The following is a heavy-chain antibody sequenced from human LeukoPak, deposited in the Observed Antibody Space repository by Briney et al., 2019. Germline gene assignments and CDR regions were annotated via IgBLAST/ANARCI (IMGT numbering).Heavy chain of an antibody. CDR1: GFTFTTYR. CDR2: ISSSSSYT. J-gene: IGHJ4*02. Sequence: GGSLRLSCAASGFTFTTYRMEWVRQAPGKGLEWVSSISSSSSYTYYADSVKGRFTISRDNAKNTLYLQMNSLRAEDTAVYYCARDPENCGGDCDLFDYWGQGTLVTVSS. V-gene: IGHV3-21*01. CDR3: ARDPENCGGDCDLFDY. D-gene: IGHD2-21*02.